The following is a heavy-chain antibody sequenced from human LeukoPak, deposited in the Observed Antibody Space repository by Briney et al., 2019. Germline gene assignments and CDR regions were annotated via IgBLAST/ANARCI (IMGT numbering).Heavy chain of an antibody. CDR1: GFTFSSYA. Sequence: GGSLRLSCAASGFTFSSYAMHWVRQAPGKGLEYVSAISSNGGSTYYANSVKGRFTISRDNSKNMLYLQMNSLRAEDTAVYYCARGPIVGPTKGFDPWGQGTLVTVSS. V-gene: IGHV3-64*01. D-gene: IGHD1-26*01. J-gene: IGHJ5*02. CDR2: ISSNGGST. CDR3: ARGPIVGPTKGFDP.